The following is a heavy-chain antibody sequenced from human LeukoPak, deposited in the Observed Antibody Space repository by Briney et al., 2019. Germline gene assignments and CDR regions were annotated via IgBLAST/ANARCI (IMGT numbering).Heavy chain of an antibody. Sequence: GGSLRLSCTASGFTFSSYAMHWARQAPGKGLEWVAVISYDGSNKYYADSVKGRFTISRDNSKNTLYLQMNSLRAEDTAVYYCARVGYGYEFDYWGQGTLVTVPS. J-gene: IGHJ4*02. D-gene: IGHD5-18*01. CDR2: ISYDGSNK. CDR1: GFTFSSYA. V-gene: IGHV3-30-3*01. CDR3: ARVGYGYEFDY.